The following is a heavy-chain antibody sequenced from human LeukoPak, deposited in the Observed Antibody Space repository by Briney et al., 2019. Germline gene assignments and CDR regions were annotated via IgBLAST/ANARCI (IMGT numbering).Heavy chain of an antibody. CDR3: ARDSSAHFDY. V-gene: IGHV4-59*01. CDR1: GGSISSYY. Sequence: SETLSLTSTVSGGSISSYYWSWIRQPPGKGLEWIGYFYYSGSTDYNPSLKSRVTISVDTSKNQFSLNLSSVTAADTAVYYCARDSSAHFDYWGQGTLVTVSS. J-gene: IGHJ4*02. CDR2: FYYSGST.